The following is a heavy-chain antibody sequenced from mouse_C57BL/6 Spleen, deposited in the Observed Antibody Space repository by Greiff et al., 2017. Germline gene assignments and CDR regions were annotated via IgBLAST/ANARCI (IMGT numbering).Heavy chain of an antibody. D-gene: IGHD3-2*02. V-gene: IGHV1-64*01. J-gene: IGHJ4*01. CDR3: ARRTLTAQERYYAMDY. Sequence: QVQLQQPGAELVKPGASVKLSCKASGYTFTSYWMHWVKQRPGQGLEWIGMIHPNSGSTNYNEKFKSKATLTVDKSSSTAYMQLSSLTSEDSAVYYCARRTLTAQERYYAMDYWGQGTSVTVSS. CDR2: IHPNSGST. CDR1: GYTFTSYW.